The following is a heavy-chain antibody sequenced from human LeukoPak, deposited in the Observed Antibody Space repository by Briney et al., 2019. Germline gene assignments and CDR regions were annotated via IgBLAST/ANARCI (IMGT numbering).Heavy chain of an antibody. Sequence: GGSLRLSCAASGFTLSSYSMNWVRQAPGKGLEWVSSISSSSSYIYYADSVKGRFTISRDNAKNSLYLQMNSLRAEDTAVYYCASRIAVAGMVYYYYMDVWGKGTTVTVSS. CDR1: GFTLSSYS. J-gene: IGHJ6*03. CDR2: ISSSSSYI. V-gene: IGHV3-21*01. CDR3: ASRIAVAGMVYYYYMDV. D-gene: IGHD6-19*01.